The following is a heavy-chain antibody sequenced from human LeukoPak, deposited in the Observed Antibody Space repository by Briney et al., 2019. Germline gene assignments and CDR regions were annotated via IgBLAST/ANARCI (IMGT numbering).Heavy chain of an antibody. CDR1: GYTFTGYY. CDR3: ARDPITIVPPFDYYYYMDV. CDR2: INPNSGGT. V-gene: IGHV1-2*02. D-gene: IGHD3-3*01. J-gene: IGHJ6*03. Sequence: ASVKVSCKASGYTFTGYYMHWVRQAPGQGLEWMGWINPNSGGTNYVQKFQGRVTMTRDTSISTAYMELSRLRSDDTAVYYCARDPITIVPPFDYYYYMDVWGKGTTVTVSS.